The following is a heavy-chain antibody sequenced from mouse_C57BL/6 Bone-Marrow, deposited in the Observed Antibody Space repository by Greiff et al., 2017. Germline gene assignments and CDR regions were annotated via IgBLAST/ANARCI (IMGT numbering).Heavy chain of an antibody. J-gene: IGHJ4*01. CDR3: ARLGYGSSYHAMDY. CDR1: GYTFTSYW. CDR2: INPSSGYP. V-gene: IGHV1-7*01. D-gene: IGHD1-1*01. Sequence: QVQLQQSGAELAKPGASVKLSCKASGYTFTSYWMHWVKQRPGQGLEWIGYINPSSGYPKYNQKFKDKATLTDDKSSSTAYMQLSSLTYEDSAFYYCARLGYGSSYHAMDYWGQGTSVTVSS.